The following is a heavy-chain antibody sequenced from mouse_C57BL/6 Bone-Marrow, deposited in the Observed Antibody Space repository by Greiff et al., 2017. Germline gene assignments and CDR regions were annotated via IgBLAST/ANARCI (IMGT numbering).Heavy chain of an antibody. D-gene: IGHD2-5*01. CDR1: GYTFTSYW. CDR2: IDPSDSYT. CDR3: ARSAYYSNLYAMDY. V-gene: IGHV1-69*01. J-gene: IGHJ4*01. Sequence: QVQLQQPGAELVMPGASVKLSCKASGYTFTSYWMHWVKQRPGQGLEWIGEIDPSDSYTNYNQKFKGKSTLTVDKSSSTAYMQLSSLTSEDSAVYYWARSAYYSNLYAMDYWGQGTSVTVSS.